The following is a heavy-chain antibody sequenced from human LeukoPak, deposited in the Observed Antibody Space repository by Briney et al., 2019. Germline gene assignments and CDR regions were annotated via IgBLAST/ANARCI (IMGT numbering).Heavy chain of an antibody. CDR2: TTPNSGGT. CDR1: GYTFTGYH. J-gene: IGHJ4*02. V-gene: IGHV1-2*02. D-gene: IGHD1/OR15-1a*01. Sequence: ASVKDSCQANGYTFTGYHMHWVRQAPGQGLEWMGWTTPNSGGTNYAQKFQGRGTMTRDTSISTAYKELSRLRSDDTAVYYCARVRAVGGAQNNPLFYWGQGTLVTVSS. CDR3: ARVRAVGGAQNNPLFY.